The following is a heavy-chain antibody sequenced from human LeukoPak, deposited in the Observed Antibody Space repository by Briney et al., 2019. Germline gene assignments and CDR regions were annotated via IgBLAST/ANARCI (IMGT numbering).Heavy chain of an antibody. J-gene: IGHJ4*02. V-gene: IGHV3-7*01. CDR3: ASSSREY. D-gene: IGHD2/OR15-2a*01. CDR2: IKQDGSEQ. CDR1: GLTFSSNW. Sequence: RGSPRLSCAASGLTFSSNWMSWVRQAPGKGLEWVANIKQDGSEQYYVDSVKGRFTISRDNSKNTLYLQLNSLRAEDTAVYYCASSSREYWGQGTLVTV.